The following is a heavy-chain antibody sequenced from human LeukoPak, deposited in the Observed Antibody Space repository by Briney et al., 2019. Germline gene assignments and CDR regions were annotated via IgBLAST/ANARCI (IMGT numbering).Heavy chain of an antibody. J-gene: IGHJ4*02. D-gene: IGHD1-1*01. Sequence: GASVKVSCKASGYTFTSYDINWVRQATGQGLEWMGWMNPNSGNTGYAQKFQGRVTMTRNTSISTAYMELSSLRSEDTAVYYCAKKPGTTLWSPFDYWGQGTLVTVSS. V-gene: IGHV1-8*01. CDR3: AKKPGTTLWSPFDY. CDR2: MNPNSGNT. CDR1: GYTFTSYD.